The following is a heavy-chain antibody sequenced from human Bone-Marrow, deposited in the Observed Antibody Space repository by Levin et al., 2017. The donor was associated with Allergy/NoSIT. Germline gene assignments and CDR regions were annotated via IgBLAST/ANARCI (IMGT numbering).Heavy chain of an antibody. CDR1: GNKFSDYA. Sequence: GASVKVSCKTSGNKFSDYAFTWVRQAPGQGLEWMGGTIPIFGTSNYAQKFQGRVTITADESTNTVYMEMTRLTSEDTAVYYCARVARYFDWYFDYWGQGALVTVSS. J-gene: IGHJ4*02. V-gene: IGHV1-69*01. D-gene: IGHD3-9*01. CDR3: ARVARYFDWYFDY. CDR2: TIPIFGTS.